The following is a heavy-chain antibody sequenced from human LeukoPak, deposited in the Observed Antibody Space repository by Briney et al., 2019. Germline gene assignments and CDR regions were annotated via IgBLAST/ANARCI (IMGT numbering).Heavy chain of an antibody. Sequence: PGGSLRLSCAASGFTFSNAWMSWVRQAPGKGLEWVANIKQDGSEKHYVDSVKGRFTISRDNANNSLYVQMNSLRAEDTAVYYCARTFWSGNGYYFEYWGQGTLVTVSS. V-gene: IGHV3-7*04. J-gene: IGHJ4*02. D-gene: IGHD3-3*01. CDR1: GFTFSNAW. CDR3: ARTFWSGNGYYFEY. CDR2: IKQDGSEK.